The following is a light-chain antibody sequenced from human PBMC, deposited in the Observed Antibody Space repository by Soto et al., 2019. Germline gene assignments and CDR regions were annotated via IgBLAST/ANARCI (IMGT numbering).Light chain of an antibody. CDR2: EVT. CDR1: SSDIGIHDH. V-gene: IGLV2-23*02. CDR3: CSYAGGNTFWV. Sequence: QSALTQPASVSGSPGQSITISCTGSSSDIGIHDHVSWYQQHPGKAPKVMIYEVTKRPSGVSNRFSGSKSGDTASLTISGLRAEDEADYYCCSYAGGNTFWVRGGGTKLTVL. J-gene: IGLJ3*02.